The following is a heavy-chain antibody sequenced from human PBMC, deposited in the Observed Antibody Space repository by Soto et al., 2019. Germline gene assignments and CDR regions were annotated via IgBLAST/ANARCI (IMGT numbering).Heavy chain of an antibody. CDR3: ARGADLGGDYYGMDV. CDR2: IYYSGST. CDR1: GGSISSGGYY. Sequence: PSETLSLTCTVSGGSISSGGYYWSWIRQHPGKGLEWIGYIYYSGSTYYNPSLKSRVTISVDTSKNQFSLKLSSVTAADTAVYYCARGADLGGDYYGMDVWGQGTTVTVSS. D-gene: IGHD3-10*01. J-gene: IGHJ6*02. V-gene: IGHV4-31*03.